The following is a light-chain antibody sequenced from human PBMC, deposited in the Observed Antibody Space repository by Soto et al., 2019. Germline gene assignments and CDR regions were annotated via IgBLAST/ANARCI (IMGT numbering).Light chain of an antibody. CDR1: SSDVGGYNY. CDR2: DVS. CDR3: SSYTSSSTSPYV. V-gene: IGLV2-14*01. J-gene: IGLJ1*01. Sequence: QSVLTQPASVSGSPGQSITISCTGTSSDVGGYNYVSWYQQHPGKAPKLMSYDVSNRPSGVSNRFSGSKSGNTASLTISGLQAEDEADYYCSSYTSSSTSPYVFGTGTKVTVL.